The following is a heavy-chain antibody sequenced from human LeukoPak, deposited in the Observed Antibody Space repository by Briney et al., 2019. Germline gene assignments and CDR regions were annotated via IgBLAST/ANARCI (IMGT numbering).Heavy chain of an antibody. J-gene: IGHJ4*02. Sequence: SEALSLTCSVSGGSINTYYWSWIRQPPGKGLEWIGYIYYSGGTNYNPSLKSRVTILVDTSKNQFSLKLSSVTAADTAVYYCARSSSGSFDYWGQGTLVTVSS. CDR3: ARSSSGSFDY. CDR1: GGSINTYY. CDR2: IYYSGGT. V-gene: IGHV4-59*01. D-gene: IGHD3-22*01.